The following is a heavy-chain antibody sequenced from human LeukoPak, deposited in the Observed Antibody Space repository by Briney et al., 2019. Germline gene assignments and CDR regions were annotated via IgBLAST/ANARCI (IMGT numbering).Heavy chain of an antibody. V-gene: IGHV3-33*01. CDR3: ARGDPNVDTAMVCDY. J-gene: IGHJ4*02. CDR2: IWYDGSNK. Sequence: GGSLRLSCAASGFTFSSYGMHWVRQAPGKGLEWVAVIWYDGSNKYYADSVKGRFTISRDNSKNTLYLQMNSLRAEDTAVYYCARGDPNVDTAMVCDYWGQGTLVTVSS. CDR1: GFTFSSYG. D-gene: IGHD5-18*01.